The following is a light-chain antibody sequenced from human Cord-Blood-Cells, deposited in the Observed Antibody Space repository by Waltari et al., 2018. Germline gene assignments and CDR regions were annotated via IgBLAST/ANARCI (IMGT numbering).Light chain of an antibody. CDR1: SSDVGGYNY. J-gene: IGLJ3*02. V-gene: IGLV2-8*01. CDR2: EVS. CDR3: SSDAVSNNWV. Sequence: QSALTQPPSASGSPGQLVTISCTGTSSDVGGYNYVSWYQQHPGKAPKLMVYEVSKRPAVGPGRFSGSRAGNTSSLTVSGLQAEDEADYYCSSDAVSNNWVFGGGTKRTVL.